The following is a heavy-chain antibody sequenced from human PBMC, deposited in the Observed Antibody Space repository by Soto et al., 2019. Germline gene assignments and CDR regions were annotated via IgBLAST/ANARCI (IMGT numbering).Heavy chain of an antibody. V-gene: IGHV4-39*07. Sequence: ASETLSLTCTVSGGSISRSSYSWAWIRQPPGKGLEWIGTLYYSGNTYYNPSLKSRVTISVDTSKNQFSLKLSSVTAADTAVYYCARDGLGLLWFGESTHYGMDVWGQGTTVTVSS. CDR2: LYYSGNT. CDR1: GGSISRSSYS. D-gene: IGHD3-10*01. CDR3: ARDGLGLLWFGESTHYGMDV. J-gene: IGHJ6*02.